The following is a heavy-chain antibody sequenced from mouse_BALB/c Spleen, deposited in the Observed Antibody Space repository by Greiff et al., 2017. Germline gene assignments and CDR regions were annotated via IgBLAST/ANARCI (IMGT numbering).Heavy chain of an antibody. CDR1: GYAFSSSW. J-gene: IGHJ2*01. Sequence: QVQLKESGPELVKPGASVKISCKASGYAFSSSWMNWVKQRPGQGLEWIGRIYPGDGDTNYNGKFKGKATLTADKSSSTAYMRLSSLTSVDSAVYFCARETTVVSFDYWGQGTTLTVSS. D-gene: IGHD1-1*01. CDR2: IYPGDGDT. CDR3: ARETTVVSFDY. V-gene: IGHV1-82*01.